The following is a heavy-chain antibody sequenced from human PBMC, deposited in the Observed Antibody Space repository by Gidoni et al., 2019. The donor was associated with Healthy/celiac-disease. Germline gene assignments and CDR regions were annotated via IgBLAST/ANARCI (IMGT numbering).Heavy chain of an antibody. Sequence: GLEWMRIIYPGDSDTRYSPSFQGQVTISADKSIGTAYLQWSSLKASDTAMYYCARPRGYYSYYLDYWGQGTLVTVSS. V-gene: IGHV5-51*01. J-gene: IGHJ4*02. CDR3: ARPRGYYSYYLDY. D-gene: IGHD3-22*01. CDR2: IYPGDSDT.